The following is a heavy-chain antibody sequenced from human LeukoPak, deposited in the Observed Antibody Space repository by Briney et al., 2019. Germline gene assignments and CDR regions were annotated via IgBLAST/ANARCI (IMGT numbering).Heavy chain of an antibody. CDR2: ISNSGATV. V-gene: IGHV3-48*03. CDR1: GFPFSSFG. J-gene: IGHJ3*01. CDR3: ARDLVSGAYTFDV. Sequence: PGGSLRLSCAASGFPFSSFGLNWVRQAPGKGLEWVSHISNSGATVYYADSVRGRFTFSRDNAKNSPYLQMNSLRAEDTAVYYCARDLVSGAYTFDVWGQGTMVTVSS. D-gene: IGHD3-16*01.